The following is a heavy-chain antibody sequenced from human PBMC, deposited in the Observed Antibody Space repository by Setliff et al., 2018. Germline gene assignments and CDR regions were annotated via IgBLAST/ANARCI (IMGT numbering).Heavy chain of an antibody. CDR1: GYSISGYY. Sequence: PSETLSLTCAVSGYSISGYYWSWIRQPPEKGLESLGYIYSSGNTNYNPSLKSRVTISVDMSKNQFSLELSSVAAADTAVYYCAEIGTRADDAFDIWGQGTMVTVSS. CDR2: IYSSGNT. V-gene: IGHV4-59*03. CDR3: AEIGTRADDAFDI. J-gene: IGHJ3*02.